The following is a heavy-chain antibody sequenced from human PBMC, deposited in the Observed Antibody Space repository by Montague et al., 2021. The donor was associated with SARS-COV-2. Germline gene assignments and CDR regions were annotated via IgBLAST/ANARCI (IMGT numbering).Heavy chain of an antibody. Sequence: QSGAEVKKPGESLRISYKGSGYSFTSYWISWVRQMPGKGLEWMGRIDPSDSYTNYSPSFQGHVTISADKSISTAYLQWSSLKASDTAMYYCARQNTYYYGSGSYLGWFDPWGQGTLVTVSS. CDR2: IDPSDSYT. D-gene: IGHD3-10*01. CDR1: GYSFTSYW. CDR3: ARQNTYYYGSGSYLGWFDP. V-gene: IGHV5-10-1*01. J-gene: IGHJ5*02.